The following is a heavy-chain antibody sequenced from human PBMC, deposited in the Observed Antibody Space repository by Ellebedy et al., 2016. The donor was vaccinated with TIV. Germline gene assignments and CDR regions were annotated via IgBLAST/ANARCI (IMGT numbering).Heavy chain of an antibody. J-gene: IGHJ6*02. V-gene: IGHV1-2*02. CDR1: GYIFTNYG. CDR2: INPRSGGT. Sequence: AASVKVSCKASGYIFTNYGISWVRQAPGQGTEWMGWINPRSGGTNYAQKFQGRDSMTRDTSISTAYMELSSLRSDDTAVYYCAREHDCGGDCYSPYGMDVWGQGTMVTVSS. D-gene: IGHD2-21*02. CDR3: AREHDCGGDCYSPYGMDV.